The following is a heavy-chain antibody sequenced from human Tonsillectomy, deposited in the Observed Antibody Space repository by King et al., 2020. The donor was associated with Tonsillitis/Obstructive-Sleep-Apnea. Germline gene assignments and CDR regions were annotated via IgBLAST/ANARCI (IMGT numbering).Heavy chain of an antibody. CDR3: ARKTTRSDPSH. V-gene: IGHV3-66*01. J-gene: IGHJ4*02. CDR1: GFTINTNS. Sequence: DVQLVESGGGLVQPGGSLRLSCAASGFTINTNSMSWVRQAPGKGLECVSFIYRNGSTYHADSVKGRFTISGDNSKNTLYFQMNSLRAEDTAVYYCARKTTRSDPSHWGQGTLVTVSS. CDR2: IYRNGST. D-gene: IGHD1-7*01.